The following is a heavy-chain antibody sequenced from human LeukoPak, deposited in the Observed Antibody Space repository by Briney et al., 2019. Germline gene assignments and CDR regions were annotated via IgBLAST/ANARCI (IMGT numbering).Heavy chain of an antibody. CDR1: GFTFSYYG. D-gene: IGHD3-16*02. J-gene: IGHJ4*02. CDR3: AREGEETRVIEGWGGTTDY. CDR2: FGHNGGIT. Sequence: GGSLRLSCAASGFTFSYYGMGWVRQVPGKGLGWVSGFGHNGGITYADSVKGRFTISRDNAKNSLYLQMNSLRAEDTAVYYCAREGEETRVIEGWGGTTDYWGQGALVTVSS. V-gene: IGHV3-20*04.